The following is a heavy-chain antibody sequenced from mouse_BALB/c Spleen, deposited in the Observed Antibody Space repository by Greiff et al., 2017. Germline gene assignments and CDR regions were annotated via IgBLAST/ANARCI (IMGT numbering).Heavy chain of an antibody. CDR2: ISSGGSYT. V-gene: IGHV5-9-4*01. CDR3: ARIGGGTLFAY. D-gene: IGHD1-1*02. CDR1: GFTFSSYA. Sequence: EVKVEESGGGLVKPGGSLKLSCAASGFTFSSYAMSWVRQSPEKRLEWVAEISSGGSYTYYPDTVTGRFTISRDNAKNTLYLEMSSLRSEDTAMYYCARIGGGTLFAYWGQGTLVTVSA. J-gene: IGHJ3*01.